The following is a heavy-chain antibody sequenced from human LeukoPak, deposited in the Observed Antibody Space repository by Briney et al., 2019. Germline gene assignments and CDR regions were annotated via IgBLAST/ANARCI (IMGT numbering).Heavy chain of an antibody. V-gene: IGHV4-34*01. J-gene: IGHJ6*02. CDR2: INHSGST. Sequence: PSETLSLTCAVYGGSFSGYYWSWIRQPPGKGLEWIGEINHSGSTNYNPSLKSRVTISVDTSKNQFSLKLSSVTAADTAVYYCARGLVYHYGSGSYYTNYYYGMDVWGQGTTVTVSS. D-gene: IGHD3-10*01. CDR1: GGSFSGYY. CDR3: ARGLVYHYGSGSYYTNYYYGMDV.